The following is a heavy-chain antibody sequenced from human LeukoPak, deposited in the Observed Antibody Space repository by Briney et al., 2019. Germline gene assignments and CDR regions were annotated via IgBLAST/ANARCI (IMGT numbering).Heavy chain of an antibody. CDR3: PPSPTYSRGYLG. J-gene: IGHJ4*02. CDR2: IKSKTDGGTT. Sequence: GGSLRLSCAASGFTFSNAWMSWVRQAPGKGLEWVGRIKSKTDGGTTDYAAPVKGRFTISRDDSKNTLYLQMNSLKTEDTAVYSCPPSPTYSRGYLGWGKGTLVTVSS. CDR1: GFTFSNAW. V-gene: IGHV3-15*01. D-gene: IGHD3-22*01.